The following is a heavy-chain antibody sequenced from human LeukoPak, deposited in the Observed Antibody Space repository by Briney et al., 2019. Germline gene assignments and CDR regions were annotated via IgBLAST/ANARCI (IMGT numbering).Heavy chain of an antibody. CDR2: ISGSGGST. V-gene: IGHV3-23*01. CDR3: AKDRTRMVATLNWFAP. D-gene: IGHD5-12*01. CDR1: GFTFSSYA. Sequence: GGSLRLSCAASGFTFSSYAMSWVRQAPGKGLEWVSAISGSGGSTHYADSVKGRFTISRDNSKNTLYLQMNSLRAEDTAVYYCAKDRTRMVATLNWFAPWGQGTLVTVPS. J-gene: IGHJ5*02.